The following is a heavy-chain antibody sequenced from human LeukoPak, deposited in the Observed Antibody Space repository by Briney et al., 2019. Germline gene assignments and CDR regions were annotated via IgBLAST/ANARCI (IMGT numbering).Heavy chain of an antibody. CDR3: ARVAVAGTRYYFDF. J-gene: IGHJ4*02. CDR1: GGSISSYY. Sequence: PSETLSLTCTVSGGSISSYYWSWIRQPPGKGLEWIGCMYYSGNMSYNPSLKSRVTISEDTSKNQFSLNLSSVTAADTAVYYCARVAVAGTRYYFDFWGQGTLVTVSS. CDR2: MYYSGNM. V-gene: IGHV4-59*01. D-gene: IGHD6-19*01.